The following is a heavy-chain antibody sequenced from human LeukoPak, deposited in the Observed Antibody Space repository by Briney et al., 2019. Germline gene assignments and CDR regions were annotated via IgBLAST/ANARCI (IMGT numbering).Heavy chain of an antibody. CDR2: IYFVGNT. CDR1: GDSIRSTSYF. D-gene: IGHD3-10*01. J-gene: IGHJ4*02. CDR3: ARLHYYASGSQYYFDY. V-gene: IGHV4-39*01. Sequence: SETLSLTCTVSGDSIRSTSYFWGWIRQSPGRGLQWIGSIYFVGNTYYNPSLKSRVTMSIDTSKSQFSLKLTSVTAADTAVYFCARLHYYASGSQYYFDYWGRGTLVTVSS.